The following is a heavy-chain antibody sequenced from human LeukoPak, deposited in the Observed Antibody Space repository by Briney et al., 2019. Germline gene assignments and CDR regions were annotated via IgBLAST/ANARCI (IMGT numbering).Heavy chain of an antibody. Sequence: GGSLRLSCAASGFTFSSYWMSWVRQAPGKGLEWVANIKQDGSEKHYVDSVKGRFTISRDNAKNSLYLQMNSLRAEDTAVYYCARGPLGEQQLVIYYYYGMDVWGQGTTVTVSS. D-gene: IGHD6-13*01. CDR1: GFTFSSYW. J-gene: IGHJ6*02. V-gene: IGHV3-7*01. CDR3: ARGPLGEQQLVIYYYYGMDV. CDR2: IKQDGSEK.